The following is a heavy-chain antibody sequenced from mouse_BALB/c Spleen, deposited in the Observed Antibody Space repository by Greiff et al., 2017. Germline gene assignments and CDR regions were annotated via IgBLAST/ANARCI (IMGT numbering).Heavy chain of an antibody. Sequence: EVQLVESGGGLVQPGGSRKLSCAASGFTFSSFGMHWVRQAPEKGLEWVAYIRSGSSTIYYADTVKGRFTISRDNPKNTLFLHMTSLRSEATAMDDCARSGDRWFAYWGQGTLVTVAA. V-gene: IGHV5-17*02. CDR2: IRSGSSTI. D-gene: IGHD3-3*01. CDR1: GFTFSSFG. CDR3: ARSGDRWFAY. J-gene: IGHJ3*01.